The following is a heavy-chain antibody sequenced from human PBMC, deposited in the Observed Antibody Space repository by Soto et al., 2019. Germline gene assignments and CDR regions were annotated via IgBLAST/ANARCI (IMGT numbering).Heavy chain of an antibody. D-gene: IGHD5-12*01. Sequence: GGSLRLSCAASGFTFSSYGMHWVRQAPGKGLEWVAVISYDGSNKYYADSVKGRFTISRDNSKNTLYLQMNSLRAEDTAVYYCAKVKWQNNNYYYRMDVWGQGTTVTVSS. CDR2: ISYDGSNK. CDR3: AKVKWQNNNYYYRMDV. CDR1: GFTFSSYG. V-gene: IGHV3-30*18. J-gene: IGHJ6*02.